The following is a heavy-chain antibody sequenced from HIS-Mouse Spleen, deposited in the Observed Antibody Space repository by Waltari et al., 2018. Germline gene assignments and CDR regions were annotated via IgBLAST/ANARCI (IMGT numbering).Heavy chain of an antibody. V-gene: IGHV3-30*18. Sequence: PASGFTFSRYGMHWVRQAPGKGLEWVAVISYDGSNKYYADSVKGRFTIPRDNSKNTLYLQMNSLRAEDTAVYYCAKDKHHAFDYWGQGTLVTVSS. CDR1: GFTFSRYG. J-gene: IGHJ4*02. CDR3: AKDKHHAFDY. CDR2: ISYDGSNK.